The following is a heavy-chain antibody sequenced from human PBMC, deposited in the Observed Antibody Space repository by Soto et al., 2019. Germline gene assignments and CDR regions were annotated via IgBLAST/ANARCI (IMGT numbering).Heavy chain of an antibody. Sequence: QVQLVQSGAEVKKPGASVNVSCQASGYSVTNYGLIWGRQAPGQGLEWMGWISAHNGNTHYAQKFQDRLTMTTDTYTTTAYMELRSLKSDDPAIYYCARDPRYGGAWGQGTLVTVSS. CDR1: GYSVTNYG. J-gene: IGHJ5*02. CDR2: ISAHNGNT. CDR3: ARDPRYGGA. D-gene: IGHD1-1*01. V-gene: IGHV1-18*01.